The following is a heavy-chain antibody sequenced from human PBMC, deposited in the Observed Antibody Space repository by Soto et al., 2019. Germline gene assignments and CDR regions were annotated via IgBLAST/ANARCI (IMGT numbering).Heavy chain of an antibody. D-gene: IGHD3-22*01. V-gene: IGHV4-39*01. CDR1: GGSISNTSYY. CDR3: ARQRRYYYDSSGYPDY. CDR2: IYYSGST. Sequence: QLQLQESGPGLVKPSETLSLTCDVSGGSISNTSYYWGWIRQPPGKGLEWIATIYYSGSTFYNPSLKSRVTISVDTAENQVFLKLNSLTAADTAVYYCARQRRYYYDSSGYPDYWCQGTLVTVSS. J-gene: IGHJ4*02.